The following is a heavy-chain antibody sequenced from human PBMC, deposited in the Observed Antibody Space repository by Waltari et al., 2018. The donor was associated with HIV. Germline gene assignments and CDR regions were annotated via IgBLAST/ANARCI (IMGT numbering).Heavy chain of an antibody. V-gene: IGHV4-34*01. Sequence: QVQLKQWGAGMLKPSETLSLTCSVYSESFSGNYWSWIRQPPGKGLEWIGEVNHSGSTNFNRSLKRRVAISVDTSKTQFSVRRTSGTAADTAIYYCARMPILGYGGYTFDSWGQGALVTVTS. CDR3: ARMPILGYGGYTFDS. D-gene: IGHD2-2*02. CDR1: SESFSGNY. CDR2: VNHSGST. J-gene: IGHJ4*02.